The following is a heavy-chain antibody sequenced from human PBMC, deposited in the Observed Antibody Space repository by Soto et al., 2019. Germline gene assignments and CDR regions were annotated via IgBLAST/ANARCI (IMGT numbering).Heavy chain of an antibody. Sequence: EVQLVKSGGNLIQPGGSLRLSCAASGFTVTNKYMTWVRQAPGKGLEWVSLIYSGGATSYADSVKGRFTISRDNSKDILYLQVNSLRAEDTAVYYCARVDYGDYGWYFDLWGRGTLVTVSS. V-gene: IGHV3-53*01. CDR2: IYSGGAT. J-gene: IGHJ2*01. D-gene: IGHD4-17*01. CDR3: ARVDYGDYGWYFDL. CDR1: GFTVTNKY.